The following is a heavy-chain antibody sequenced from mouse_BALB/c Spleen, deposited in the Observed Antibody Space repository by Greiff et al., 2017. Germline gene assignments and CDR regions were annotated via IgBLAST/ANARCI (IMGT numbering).Heavy chain of an antibody. CDR3: ASATGYFDY. Sequence: EVKVEESGPGLVKPSQSLSLTCTVTGYSITSDYAWNWIRQFPGNKLEWMGYISYSGSTSYNPSLKSRISITRDTSKNQFFLQLNSVTTEDTATYYCASATGYFDYWGQGTTLTVSS. CDR1: GYSITSDYA. CDR2: ISYSGST. V-gene: IGHV3-2*02. J-gene: IGHJ2*01.